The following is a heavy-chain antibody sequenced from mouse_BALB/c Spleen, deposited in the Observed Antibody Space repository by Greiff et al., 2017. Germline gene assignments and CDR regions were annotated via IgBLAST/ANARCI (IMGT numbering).Heavy chain of an antibody. CDR3: TRGLTGTAWFAY. CDR1: GFTFSSYW. Sequence: EVQLVESGGGLVQPGGSMKLSCVASGFTFSSYWMSWVRQSPEKGLEWVAEIRLKSDNYATHYAGSVKGKFTISRDDSKSRLYLQMNSLRAEDTGIYYCTRGLTGTAWFAYWGQGTLVTVSA. CDR2: IRLKSDNYAT. V-gene: IGHV6-6*02. J-gene: IGHJ3*01. D-gene: IGHD4-1*01.